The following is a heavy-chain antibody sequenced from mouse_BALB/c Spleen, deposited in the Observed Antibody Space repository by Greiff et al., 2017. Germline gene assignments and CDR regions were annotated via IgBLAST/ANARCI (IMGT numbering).Heavy chain of an antibody. Sequence: VKLQESGPGLVQPSQSLSITCTASGFSLTSYGVHWVRQSPGKGLEWLGVIWSGGSTDYNAAFISRLSISKDNSKSQVFFKMNSLQANDTAIYYCAKNGLTDYFDYWGQGTTLTVSS. CDR3: AKNGLTDYFDY. J-gene: IGHJ2*01. V-gene: IGHV2-2*02. CDR2: IWSGGST. D-gene: IGHD4-1*01. CDR1: GFSLTSYG.